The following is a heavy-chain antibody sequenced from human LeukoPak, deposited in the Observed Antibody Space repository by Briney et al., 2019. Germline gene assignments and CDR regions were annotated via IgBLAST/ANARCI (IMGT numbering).Heavy chain of an antibody. CDR3: ARGGITMVRGVIISWFDP. CDR2: MNPDSGNT. J-gene: IGHJ5*02. V-gene: IGHV1-8*01. D-gene: IGHD3-10*01. Sequence: ASVKVSCKASGYTFTSYDINWVRQATGQGLEWMGWMNPDSGNTGYARKFQGRVTMTRNTSISTAYMELSSLRSEDTAVYYCARGGITMVRGVIISWFDPWGQGTLVTVSS. CDR1: GYTFTSYD.